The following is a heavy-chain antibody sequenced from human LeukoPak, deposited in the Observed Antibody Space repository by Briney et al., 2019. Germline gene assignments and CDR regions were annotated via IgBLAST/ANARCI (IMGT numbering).Heavy chain of an antibody. Sequence: SETLSLTCTVSGGSISSYYWSWIRQPAGKGLEWIGRIYTSGSTNYNPSLKSRVTMSVDTSKNQFSLKLSSVTAADTAVYYCASLVVVAATRGAFDIWGHGTMVTVSS. V-gene: IGHV4-4*07. J-gene: IGHJ3*02. CDR1: GGSISSYY. CDR2: IYTSGST. CDR3: ASLVVVAATRGAFDI. D-gene: IGHD2-15*01.